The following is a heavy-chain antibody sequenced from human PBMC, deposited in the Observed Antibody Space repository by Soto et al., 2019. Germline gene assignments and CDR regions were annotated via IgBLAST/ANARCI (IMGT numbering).Heavy chain of an antibody. CDR2: INSDGSST. CDR3: ARVKGITMDFDY. CDR1: GFTFSSYW. D-gene: IGHD3-10*01. J-gene: IGHJ4*02. Sequence: GGSLRLSCAASGFTFSSYWMHWVRQAPGKGLVWVSRINSDGSSTSYADSVKGRFTISRDNAKNTLYLQMNSLRAEDTAVYYCARVKGITMDFDYWGQGTLVTVSS. V-gene: IGHV3-74*01.